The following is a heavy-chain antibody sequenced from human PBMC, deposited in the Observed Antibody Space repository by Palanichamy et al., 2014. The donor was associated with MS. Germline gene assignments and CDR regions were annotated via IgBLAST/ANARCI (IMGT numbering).Heavy chain of an antibody. V-gene: IGHV1-3*01. Sequence: QVQLVQSGAEVKTPGASVKLSCKASGYTFTTYSYALGAPGPGQRPEWMGWTNPGDGNTEYSQKFQGRVTITSDTSASVTYMELSSLRSEDMALYYCVRDHYGITTPVTMAFDMRGPGTMITVSS. D-gene: IGHD3-10*01. CDR1: GYTFTTYS. J-gene: IGHJ3*02. CDR2: TNPGDGNT. CDR3: VRDHYGITTPVTMAFDM.